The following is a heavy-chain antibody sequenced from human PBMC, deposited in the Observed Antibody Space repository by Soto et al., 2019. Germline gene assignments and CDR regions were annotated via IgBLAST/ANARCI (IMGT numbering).Heavy chain of an antibody. CDR3: ARVNSNYDLPYYGMDV. V-gene: IGHV1-69*13. CDR1: GGTFSSYA. Sequence: SVKVSCTASGGTFSSYAISWVRQAPGQGLEWMGGIIPIFGTANYAQKFQGRVTITADESTSTAYMELSSLRSEDTAVYYCARVNSNYDLPYYGMDVWGQGTTVTVSS. D-gene: IGHD4-4*01. J-gene: IGHJ6*02. CDR2: IIPIFGTA.